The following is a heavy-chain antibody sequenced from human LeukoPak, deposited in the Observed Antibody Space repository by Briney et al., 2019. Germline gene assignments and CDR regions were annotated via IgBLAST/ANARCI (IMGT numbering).Heavy chain of an antibody. CDR1: GFTFSSYW. V-gene: IGHV3-7*01. J-gene: IGHJ6*03. CDR3: ARVGRAAMGYYYYYMDV. D-gene: IGHD2-2*01. Sequence: GGSLRLSCAASGFTFSSYWMSWVRQAPGKGLEWVANIKQDGSEKYYVDSVKGRFTISRDNAKNSLYLQMNSLRAEDTAVYYCARVGRAAMGYYYYYMDVWGKGTTVTVSS. CDR2: IKQDGSEK.